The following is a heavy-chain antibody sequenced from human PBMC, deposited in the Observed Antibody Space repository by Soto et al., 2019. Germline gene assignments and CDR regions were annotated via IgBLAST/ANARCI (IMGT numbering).Heavy chain of an antibody. CDR2: ISSSGSTI. CDR1: GFTFSDYY. D-gene: IGHD3-22*01. CDR3: ARGGAHYYDSSGYYHFDY. Sequence: SGGSLRLSCAASGFTFSDYYMSWIRQAPGKGLEWVSYISSSGSTIYYADSVKGRFTISRDNAKNSLYLQMNSLRAEDTAGYYCARGGAHYYDSSGYYHFDYWGQGTLVTVSS. V-gene: IGHV3-11*01. J-gene: IGHJ4*02.